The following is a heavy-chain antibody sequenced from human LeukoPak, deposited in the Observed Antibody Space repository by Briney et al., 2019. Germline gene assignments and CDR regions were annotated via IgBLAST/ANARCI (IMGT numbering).Heavy chain of an antibody. V-gene: IGHV4-31*03. CDR1: GGSISSGGYY. D-gene: IGHD6-13*01. CDR3: ARDHTAAAGTGVYSAFDI. Sequence: PSETLSLTCTVSGGSISSGGYYWSWIRQHPGKGLEWIVYIYYSGSTYYNPSLKSRVTISVATSKNHSSLKLSSVTAADTAVYYCARDHTAAAGTGVYSAFDIWGQGTMVTVSS. J-gene: IGHJ3*02. CDR2: IYYSGST.